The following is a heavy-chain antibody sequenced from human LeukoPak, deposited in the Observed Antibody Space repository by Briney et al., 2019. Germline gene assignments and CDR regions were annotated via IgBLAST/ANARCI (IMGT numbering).Heavy chain of an antibody. Sequence: PGGSLRLSCAASGFTFSSYAMSWVRQAPGKGLEWVSAISGSGGSTYYADSVKGRFTISRDNSKNTLYLQMNSLRVEDTAIYFCAKGGTFFEFWGQGALVTVSS. V-gene: IGHV3-23*01. CDR3: AKGGTFFEF. J-gene: IGHJ4*02. CDR1: GFTFSSYA. D-gene: IGHD3-3*02. CDR2: ISGSGGST.